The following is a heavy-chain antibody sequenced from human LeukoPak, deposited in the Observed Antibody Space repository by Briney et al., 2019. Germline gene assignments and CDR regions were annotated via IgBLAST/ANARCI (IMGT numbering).Heavy chain of an antibody. CDR2: INPNSGGT. J-gene: IGHJ5*02. D-gene: IGHD3-22*01. CDR1: GYTFTGYY. Sequence: ASVKVSCKASGYTFTGYYMHWVRQAPGQGLEWMGWINPNSGGTNYAQKFQGRVTMTRDTSISTAYMELSRLRSDDTAVYYCAGQNYYDSSVPWFDPWGQGTLVTVSS. CDR3: AGQNYYDSSVPWFDP. V-gene: IGHV1-2*02.